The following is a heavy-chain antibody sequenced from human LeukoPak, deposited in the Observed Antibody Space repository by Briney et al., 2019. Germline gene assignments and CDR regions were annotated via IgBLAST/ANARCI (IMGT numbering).Heavy chain of an antibody. CDR1: GFTFSSYS. V-gene: IGHV3-21*01. CDR3: ARVYSGRYCADY. J-gene: IGHJ4*02. D-gene: IGHD1-26*01. CDR2: ISSSSTYI. Sequence: GSLRLSCAASGFTFSSYSMNWVRQAPGKGLEWVASISSSSTYIYYADSVKGRFTISRDNAKNSLYLQMNSLRAEDMAVYYCARVYSGRYCADYWGQGTLVTVSS.